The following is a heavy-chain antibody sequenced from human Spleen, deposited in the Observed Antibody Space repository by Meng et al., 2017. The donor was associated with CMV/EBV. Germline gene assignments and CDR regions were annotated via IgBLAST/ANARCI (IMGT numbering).Heavy chain of an antibody. CDR2: IWANGINK. D-gene: IGHD3-10*01. CDR1: GFTFSPYR. V-gene: IGHV3-33*06. Sequence: GESLKISCVASGFTFSPYRMNWVRQAPGKGLEWMTVIWANGINKYYAESVQGRFTISRDNSKNTLYQQMNSLRADDTAVYYCAKEFGPFDAFDIWGQGTMVTVSS. CDR3: AKEFGPFDAFDI. J-gene: IGHJ3*02.